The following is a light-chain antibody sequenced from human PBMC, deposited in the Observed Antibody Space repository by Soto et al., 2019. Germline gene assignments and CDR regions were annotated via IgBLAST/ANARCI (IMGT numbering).Light chain of an antibody. Sequence: EIVMTQSPATLSVSPGERVTLSCRASQSVSSNLAWYQQKVGQAPRLLIYGASTRATGIPARFSGSGSGTDFTLTISRLEPEDSAVYYCQQYGTLITFGQGTRLEIK. J-gene: IGKJ5*01. V-gene: IGKV3-15*01. CDR1: QSVSSN. CDR2: GAS. CDR3: QQYGTLIT.